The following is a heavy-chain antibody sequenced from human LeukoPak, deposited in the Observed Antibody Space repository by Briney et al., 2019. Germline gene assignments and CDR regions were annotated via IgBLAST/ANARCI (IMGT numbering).Heavy chain of an antibody. CDR2: INPSGGST. V-gene: IGHV1-46*01. Sequence: ASVKVSCKASGYTFTFYYIHWVRQAPGQGLEWMGIINPSGGSTNYAQKLQGRVTMTRDMSTSTVYMELSSLRSEDTAVYFCAREGNCSGVSCYSFEYWGQGSLVTVSS. CDR1: GYTFTFYY. J-gene: IGHJ4*02. CDR3: AREGNCSGVSCYSFEY. D-gene: IGHD2-15*01.